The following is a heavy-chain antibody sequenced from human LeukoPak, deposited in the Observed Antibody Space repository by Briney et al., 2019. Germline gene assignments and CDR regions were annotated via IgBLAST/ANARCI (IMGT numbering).Heavy chain of an antibody. V-gene: IGHV2-5*02. D-gene: IGHD4/OR15-4a*01. CDR1: GFSLTSSGEG. CDR3: AHGSSSRYFKYGAPPDHFDY. J-gene: IGHJ4*02. CDR2: IYWDDDK. Sequence: SGPTLVKPTQALTLTCTFSGFSLTSSGEGVGWVRQTPEKALEWLALIYWDDDKHLSPSLRNRLSITKDTARNQVVFTMTTMDPVDTATYYCAHGSSSRYFKYGAPPDHFDYWGQGILVTVSS.